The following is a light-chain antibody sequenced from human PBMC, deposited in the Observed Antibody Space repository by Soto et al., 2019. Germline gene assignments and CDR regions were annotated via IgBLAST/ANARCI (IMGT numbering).Light chain of an antibody. Sequence: DIQMTQSPSSLSASLGDRVTITCQASQDIRYYLNWYQQKTGQAPKLLIYDASQLETGVPSRFSGSGYETDFTFTINRLQSEDIGKYYCQHYNSLPITCGQGTRLEIK. CDR3: QHYNSLPIT. CDR1: QDIRYY. CDR2: DAS. J-gene: IGKJ5*01. V-gene: IGKV1-33*01.